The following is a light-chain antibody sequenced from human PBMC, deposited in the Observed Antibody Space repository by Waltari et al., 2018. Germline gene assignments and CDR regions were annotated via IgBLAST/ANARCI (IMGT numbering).Light chain of an antibody. CDR3: QQYNNWPPWT. CDR2: GAS. Sequence: ETILTQSPSTLSVSPGERATLSCRASQTVSSNLAWYQQKPGQAPRLLIYGASTRAAGIPARFSGSRSGTQFTLTINSLQSEDFAVYYCQQYNNWPPWTFGQGTKVEIK. J-gene: IGKJ1*01. V-gene: IGKV3-15*01. CDR1: QTVSSN.